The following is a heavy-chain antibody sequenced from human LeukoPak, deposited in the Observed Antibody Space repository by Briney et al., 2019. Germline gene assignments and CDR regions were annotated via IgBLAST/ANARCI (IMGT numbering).Heavy chain of an antibody. CDR2: ISAYNGHA. J-gene: IGHJ6*03. CDR1: GHTFTSYG. CDR3: ARDLGIVGATPPLYYMDV. Sequence: ASVKVSCKASGHTFTSYGISWVRQAPGQGLEWMGWISAYNGHANYAQTLQGRVTMTTDTSTSTAYMELRSLRSDDTAVYYCARDLGIVGATPPLYYMDVWGKGTTVTVSS. D-gene: IGHD1-26*01. V-gene: IGHV1-18*01.